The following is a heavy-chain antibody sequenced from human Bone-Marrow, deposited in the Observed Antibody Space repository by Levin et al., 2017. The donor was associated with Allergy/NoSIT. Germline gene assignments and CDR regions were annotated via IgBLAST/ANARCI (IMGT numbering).Heavy chain of an antibody. D-gene: IGHD4-17*01. CDR2: IKQDGSEK. CDR3: ARLLRRGKSTVTKEFDP. J-gene: IGHJ5*02. CDR1: GFTFSSYW. Sequence: SCAASGFTFSSYWMSWVRQAPGKGLEWVANIKQDGSEKYYVDSVKGRFTISRDNAKNSLYLQMNSLRAEDTAVYYCARLLRRGKSTVTKEFDPWGQGTLVTVSS. V-gene: IGHV3-7*03.